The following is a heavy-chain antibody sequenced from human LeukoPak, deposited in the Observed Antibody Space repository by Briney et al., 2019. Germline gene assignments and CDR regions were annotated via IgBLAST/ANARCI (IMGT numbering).Heavy chain of an antibody. D-gene: IGHD3-16*01. J-gene: IGHJ6*04. Sequence: GGSLRLSCAASGFTFSSYWMSWVRQAPGKGLEWVANIKQDGSEKYYVDSVKGRFTISRDNAKNSLYLQMNSLRAEDTAVYYCASFGGSGGNVWGYYYGMDVWGKGTTVTVSS. CDR3: ASFGGSGGNVWGYYYGMDV. V-gene: IGHV3-7*01. CDR1: GFTFSSYW. CDR2: IKQDGSEK.